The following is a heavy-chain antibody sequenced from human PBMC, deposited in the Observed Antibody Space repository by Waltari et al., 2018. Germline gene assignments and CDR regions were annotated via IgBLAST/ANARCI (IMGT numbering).Heavy chain of an antibody. CDR3: ARVGVRGVIANAFDI. D-gene: IGHD3-10*01. CDR1: GFTFSSYG. Sequence: QVQLVESGGGVVQPGRSLRLSCAASGFTFSSYGMHWVRQAPGKGLEWVGFIWYDGNNKYYADSVKGRFTISRDNSKNTLYLQMNSLRAEDTAVYYCARVGVRGVIANAFDIWGQGTMVTVSS. CDR2: IWYDGNNK. V-gene: IGHV3-33*01. J-gene: IGHJ3*02.